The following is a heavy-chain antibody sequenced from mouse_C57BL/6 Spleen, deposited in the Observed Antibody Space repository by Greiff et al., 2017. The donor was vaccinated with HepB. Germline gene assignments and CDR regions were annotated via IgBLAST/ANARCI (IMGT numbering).Heavy chain of an antibody. CDR2: IWSDGST. CDR1: GFSLTSYG. V-gene: IGHV2-6-1*01. Sequence: VKLMESGPGLVAPSQSLSITCTVSGFSLTSYGVHWVRQPPGKGLEWLVVIWSDGSTTYNSALKSRLSISKDNSKSQVFLKMNSLQTDDTAMYYCARHGGYYGGNAMDYWGQGTSVTVSS. D-gene: IGHD2-3*01. CDR3: ARHGGYYGGNAMDY. J-gene: IGHJ4*01.